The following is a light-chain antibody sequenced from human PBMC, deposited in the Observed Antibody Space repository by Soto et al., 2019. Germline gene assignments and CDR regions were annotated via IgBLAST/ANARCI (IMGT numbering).Light chain of an antibody. CDR2: GIS. V-gene: IGKV3-20*01. CDR1: QSVSSNY. Sequence: ESVLTQSPGTLSLSPGERATLSCRASQSVSSNYLAWYQQKAGQAPRLLIYGISTRATGTPDRFSGSGSGTDFTLTISTLEPEDFAVYYCEQYGSSPRTLGQGTQVDIK. CDR3: EQYGSSPRT. J-gene: IGKJ1*01.